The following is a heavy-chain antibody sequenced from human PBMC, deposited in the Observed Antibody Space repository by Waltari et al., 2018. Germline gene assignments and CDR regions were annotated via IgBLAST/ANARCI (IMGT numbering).Heavy chain of an antibody. J-gene: IGHJ4*02. CDR3: ARRMGVAAADLFDY. V-gene: IGHV3-48*04. CDR2: ISSSSSTI. CDR1: GFTFSSYS. Sequence: EVQLVESGGGLVQPGGSLRLSCAASGFTFSSYSMNWVRQAPGKGLEWVSYISSSSSTIYYADSVKGRFTISRDNAKNSLYLQMNSLRAEDTAVYYCARRMGVAAADLFDYWGQGTLVTVSS. D-gene: IGHD6-13*01.